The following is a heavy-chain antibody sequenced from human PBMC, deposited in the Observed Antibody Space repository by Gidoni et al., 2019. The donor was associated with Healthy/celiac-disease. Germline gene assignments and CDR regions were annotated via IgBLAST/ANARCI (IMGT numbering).Heavy chain of an antibody. Sequence: QVQLVESGGGVVQPGRSLRLPCAASGFTFSSYGMHWVRQAPGKGLEWVAVISYDGSNKYYADSVKGRFTISRDNSKNTLYLQMNSLRAEDTAVYYCAKDLLYGGNSLGYFQHWGQGTLVTVSS. J-gene: IGHJ1*01. V-gene: IGHV3-30*18. CDR3: AKDLLYGGNSLGYFQH. CDR2: ISYDGSNK. CDR1: GFTFSSYG. D-gene: IGHD4-17*01.